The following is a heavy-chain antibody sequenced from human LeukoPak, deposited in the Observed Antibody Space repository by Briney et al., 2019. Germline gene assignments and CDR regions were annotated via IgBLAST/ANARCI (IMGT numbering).Heavy chain of an antibody. CDR2: MSYDGSNK. V-gene: IGHV3-30-3*01. CDR1: GFTFSSYA. Sequence: PGGSLRLSCAASGFTFSSYAMHWVRQAPGKGLECVAVMSYDGSNKYYADSVKGRFTISRDNSKNTLYLQMNSLRAEDTAVYYCARDHSSSCGVGYWGQGTLVTVSS. CDR3: ARDHSSSCGVGY. J-gene: IGHJ4*02. D-gene: IGHD6-13*01.